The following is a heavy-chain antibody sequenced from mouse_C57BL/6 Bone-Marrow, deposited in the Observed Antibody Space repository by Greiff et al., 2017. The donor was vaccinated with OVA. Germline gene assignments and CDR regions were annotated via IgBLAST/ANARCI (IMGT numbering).Heavy chain of an antibody. V-gene: IGHV1-52*01. CDR1: GYTFTSYW. CDR3: ARREEKTGLFAY. Sequence: QVQLKQPGAELVRPGSSVKLSCKASGYTFTSYWMHWVKQRPIQGLEWIGNIDPSDSETHYNQKFKDKATLTVDKSSSTAYMHLSSLTSEDSAVYYCARREEKTGLFAYWGQGTLVTVSA. CDR2: IDPSDSET. D-gene: IGHD4-1*01. J-gene: IGHJ3*01.